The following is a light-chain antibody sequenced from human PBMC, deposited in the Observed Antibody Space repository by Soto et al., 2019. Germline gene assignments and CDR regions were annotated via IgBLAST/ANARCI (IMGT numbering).Light chain of an antibody. J-gene: IGKJ5*01. CDR3: QQRSNWPIT. CDR2: DAS. V-gene: IGKV3-11*01. Sequence: ENVLTQSPGPLSLSPGERATLSCRASQSVSSYLAWYQQKPGQAPRLLIYDASNRATGIPARFSGSGSGTDFTLTISSLEPEDFAVYYCQQRSNWPITFGQGTRLEIK. CDR1: QSVSSY.